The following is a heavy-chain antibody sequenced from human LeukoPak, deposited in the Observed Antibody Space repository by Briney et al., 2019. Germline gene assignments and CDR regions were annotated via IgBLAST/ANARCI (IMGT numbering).Heavy chain of an antibody. CDR3: ARDIVVVPAAPSDAFDI. Sequence: SETLSLTCTVSGGSISSYYWSWIRQPAGKGLEWIGRIYTSGSTNYNPSLKSRVTMSVDTSKNQFSLKLSSVTAADTAVYYCARDIVVVPAAPSDAFDIWGQGTMVTVSP. CDR2: IYTSGST. CDR1: GGSISSYY. J-gene: IGHJ3*02. V-gene: IGHV4-4*07. D-gene: IGHD2-2*01.